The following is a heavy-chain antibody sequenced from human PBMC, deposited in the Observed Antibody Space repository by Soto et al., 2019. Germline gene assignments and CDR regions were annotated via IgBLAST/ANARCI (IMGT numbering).Heavy chain of an antibody. Sequence: PSETLSLTCAVSGGSISSSNWWSWVRQPPGKGLEWIGEIYHSGSTNYNPSLKSRVTISVDKSKNQFSLKLSSVTAADTAVYYCASMGPTEYPNGIRYYYYGMDVWGQGTTVTVSS. J-gene: IGHJ6*02. D-gene: IGHD2-2*02. CDR1: GGSISSSNW. CDR3: ASMGPTEYPNGIRYYYYGMDV. CDR2: IYHSGST. V-gene: IGHV4-4*02.